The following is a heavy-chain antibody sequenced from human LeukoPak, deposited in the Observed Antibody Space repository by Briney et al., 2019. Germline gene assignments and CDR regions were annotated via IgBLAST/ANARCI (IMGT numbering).Heavy chain of an antibody. CDR3: ASSFDRDSTGYDRPPGS. J-gene: IGHJ5*02. CDR2: ISDGGGST. CDR1: GYTFSSYA. V-gene: IGHV3-23*01. Sequence: GGSLRLSCAASGYTFSSYAMSWVRQAPGKGLEWVSGISDGGGSTYNADSVKGRFTISRDNSKNTIYLQMNSLRGDDTAVYYCASSFDRDSTGYDRPPGSWGQGTLVTVSS. D-gene: IGHD3-22*01.